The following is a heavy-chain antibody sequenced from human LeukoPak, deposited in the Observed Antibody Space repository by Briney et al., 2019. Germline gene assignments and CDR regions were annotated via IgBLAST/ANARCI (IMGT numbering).Heavy chain of an antibody. CDR3: AKTAVAGTSVYFDY. V-gene: IGHV3-30*18. J-gene: IGHJ4*02. CDR2: ISYDGSNK. Sequence: GRSLRLSCAASGFTFSSYGMHGVRQAPGKGLEWVAVISYDGSNKYYADSVKGRFTISRDNSKNTLYLQMNSLRAEDTAVYYCAKTAVAGTSVYFDYWGQGTLVTVSP. D-gene: IGHD6-19*01. CDR1: GFTFSSYG.